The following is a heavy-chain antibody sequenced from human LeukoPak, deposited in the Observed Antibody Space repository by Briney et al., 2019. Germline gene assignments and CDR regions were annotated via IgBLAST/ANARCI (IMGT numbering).Heavy chain of an antibody. CDR1: GFTFSSYG. V-gene: IGHV3-30*02. D-gene: IGHD1-26*01. Sequence: PGGSLRLSCAASGFTFSSYGMHWVRQAPGKGLEGVAFIRYDGRNKYYADSVKGRFTISRDNSKNTLYLQMNSLRAEDTAVYYCANFIWELGYWGQGTLVTVSS. J-gene: IGHJ4*02. CDR2: IRYDGRNK. CDR3: ANFIWELGY.